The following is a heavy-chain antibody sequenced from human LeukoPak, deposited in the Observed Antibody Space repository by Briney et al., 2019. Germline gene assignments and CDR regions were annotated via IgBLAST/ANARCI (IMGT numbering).Heavy chain of an antibody. CDR2: ISYDGSNK. CDR3: ARENGDYHYYYGMDV. J-gene: IGHJ6*02. D-gene: IGHD4-17*01. Sequence: GRSLRLSCAASGFTFRSYAMHWVRQAPGKGLEWVAVISYDGSNKYYADSVKGRFTISRVSSKNTLYLQMNSLRAEDTAVYYCARENGDYHYYYGMDVWGQGTTVTVSS. CDR1: GFTFRSYA. V-gene: IGHV3-30-3*01.